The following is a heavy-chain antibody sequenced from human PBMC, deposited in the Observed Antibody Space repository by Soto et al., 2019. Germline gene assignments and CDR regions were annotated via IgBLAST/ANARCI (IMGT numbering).Heavy chain of an antibody. CDR2: IIPIFGTA. CDR3: ARTSYSNHAKPVYYGMDV. Sequence: WASVKVSCKASGGTFSSYAISWVRQAPGQGLEWMGGIIPIFGTANFAQKFQGRVTITADESTSTAYMELSSLRSEDTAVYYCARTSYSNHAKPVYYGMDVWGQGTSVTVSS. D-gene: IGHD4-4*01. CDR1: GGTFSSYA. V-gene: IGHV1-69*13. J-gene: IGHJ6*02.